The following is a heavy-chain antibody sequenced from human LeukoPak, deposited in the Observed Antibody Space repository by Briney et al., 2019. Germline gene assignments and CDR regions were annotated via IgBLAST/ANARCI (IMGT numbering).Heavy chain of an antibody. Sequence: GGSLRLSCAASGFTFSSYSMNWVRQVPGKGLEWVSSISSSSSYIYYADSVKGRFTISRDNAKNSLYLQMNSLRAEDTAVYYCARDPNLGSYIFDYWGQGTLVTVSS. D-gene: IGHD1-26*01. CDR1: GFTFSSYS. V-gene: IGHV3-21*01. CDR2: ISSSSSYI. J-gene: IGHJ4*02. CDR3: ARDPNLGSYIFDY.